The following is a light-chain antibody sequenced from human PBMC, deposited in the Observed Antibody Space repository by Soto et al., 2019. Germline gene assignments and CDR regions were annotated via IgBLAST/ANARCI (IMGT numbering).Light chain of an antibody. CDR2: RNN. Sequence: QSVLTQPPSASGTPGQRVTISCCGSSSNIGTNYVYWYLQLPGTAPKLLIYRNNQRPSGVPDRFSGSKSGTSASLAISGLRSEDEADYYCAAWDDSLSGQVFGGGTKLTVL. CDR3: AAWDDSLSGQV. CDR1: SSNIGTNY. J-gene: IGLJ2*01. V-gene: IGLV1-47*01.